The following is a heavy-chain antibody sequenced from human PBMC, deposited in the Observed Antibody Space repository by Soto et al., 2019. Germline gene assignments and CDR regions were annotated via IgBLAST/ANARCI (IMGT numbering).Heavy chain of an antibody. CDR1: GYTFTGYY. J-gene: IGHJ6*02. Sequence: ASVKVSCKASGYTFTGYYMHWVRQAPGQGLEWMGWINPNSGGTNYAQKFQGWVTMTRDTSISTAYMELSRLRSDDTAVYYCARVNCSGGSCPPDVWGQGTTVTVSS. CDR2: INPNSGGT. V-gene: IGHV1-2*04. D-gene: IGHD2-15*01. CDR3: ARVNCSGGSCPPDV.